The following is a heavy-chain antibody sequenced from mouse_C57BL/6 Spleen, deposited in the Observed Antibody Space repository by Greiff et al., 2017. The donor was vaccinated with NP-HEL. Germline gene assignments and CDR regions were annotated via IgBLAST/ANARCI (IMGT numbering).Heavy chain of an antibody. CDR2: IDPETGGT. CDR1: GYTFTDYE. Sequence: QVQLQQSGAELVRPGASVTLSCKASGYTFTDYEMHWVKQTPVHGLEWIGAIDPETGGTAYNQKFKGKAILTADKSSSTAYMELRSLTSEDSAVYYCTRGEAWYYFDYWGQGTTLTVSS. D-gene: IGHD2-13*01. J-gene: IGHJ2*01. CDR3: TRGEAWYYFDY. V-gene: IGHV1-15*01.